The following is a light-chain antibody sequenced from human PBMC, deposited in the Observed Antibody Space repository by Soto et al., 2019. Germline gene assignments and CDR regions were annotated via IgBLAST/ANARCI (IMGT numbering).Light chain of an antibody. V-gene: IGLV2-23*01. CDR1: SGDVGYHDV. Sequence: QSALTQPASVSGSPGQSITLPCTESSGDVGYHDVVSWYQHRPGKAPRLLIYKSTQRPSAISDRFSGSKSGNTASLTISGLHAEDEADYYCCSYAGGNGVFGGGTKLTVL. J-gene: IGLJ3*02. CDR3: CSYAGGNGV. CDR2: KST.